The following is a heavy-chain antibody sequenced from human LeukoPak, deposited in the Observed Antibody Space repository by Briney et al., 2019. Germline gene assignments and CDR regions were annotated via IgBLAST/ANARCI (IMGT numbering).Heavy chain of an antibody. D-gene: IGHD1-1*01. CDR1: GYSFGNYG. Sequence: GASVKVSCRAFGYSFGNYGISWVRQAPGQGLEWLGWISAHNGNTNYARKFQGRVTMTTDTSTSTAYMELTSLRSDDTAMYYCARDDRYLLPSAYYSNGLDVWGQGTKVTVSS. CDR3: ARDDRYLLPSAYYSNGLDV. CDR2: ISAHNGNT. J-gene: IGHJ6*02. V-gene: IGHV1-18*01.